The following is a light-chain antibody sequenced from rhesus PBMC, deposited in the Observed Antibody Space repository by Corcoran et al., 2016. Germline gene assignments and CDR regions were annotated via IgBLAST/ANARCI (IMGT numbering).Light chain of an antibody. CDR1: QAISNN. CDR3: QHGYGVLVS. Sequence: DIQVTQSPSSLSASVGDTVTITCQASQAISNNLAWYQQKPGNVPKLLIYAASTLHTGVPSRFSGSGAGTDFTLTISSLQPEDFATYYCQHGYGVLVSFGQGTKVEIK. J-gene: IGKJ2*01. V-gene: IGKV1-25*02. CDR2: AAS.